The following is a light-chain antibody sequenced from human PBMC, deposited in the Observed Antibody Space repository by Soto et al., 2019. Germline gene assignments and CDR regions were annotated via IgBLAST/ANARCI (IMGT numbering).Light chain of an antibody. CDR3: QQYGSSTWT. V-gene: IGKV3-20*01. CDR1: QSVSSSY. J-gene: IGKJ1*01. Sequence: EILMTQSPATLSVSPGERVTLSCRASQSVSSSYLAWYQQKPGQAPRLLIYGASSRATGIPDRFSGSGPGTDFTLTISRLEPEDFAVYYCQQYGSSTWTFGQGTKVDIK. CDR2: GAS.